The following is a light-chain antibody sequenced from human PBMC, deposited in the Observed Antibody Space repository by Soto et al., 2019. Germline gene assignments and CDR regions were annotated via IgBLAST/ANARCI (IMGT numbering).Light chain of an antibody. CDR1: QSVSSD. CDR2: GAS. CDR3: QQYNNWPIT. V-gene: IGKV3-15*01. J-gene: IGKJ5*01. Sequence: EIVMTQSPVTLSVSPGERATLSCRASQSVSSDLAWYQQKPGQVPKLLIYGASTRATGIPARFSGSGSGTEFTLTISSLQSEDFAAYYCQQYNNWPITFGQGTRLEIK.